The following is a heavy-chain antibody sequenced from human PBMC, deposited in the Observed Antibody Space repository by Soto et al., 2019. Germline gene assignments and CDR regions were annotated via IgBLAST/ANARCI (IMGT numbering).Heavy chain of an antibody. CDR1: GGSFTDYY. CDR3: ARRNYISSSAFDY. J-gene: IGHJ4*02. D-gene: IGHD6-6*01. V-gene: IGHV4-34*01. CDR2: INDRRGT. Sequence: QVHLQQWGAGLLKPSETLSLTCGVYGGSFTDYYWSWIRQAPGKGLEWIGEINDRRGTKMNTSPKCRVSIAVDTSTNHVSLNLTSVTPADTALYYCARRNYISSSAFDYWGQGTLVSVSS.